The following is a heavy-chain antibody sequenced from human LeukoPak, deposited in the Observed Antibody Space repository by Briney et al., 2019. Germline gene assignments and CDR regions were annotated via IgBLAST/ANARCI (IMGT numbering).Heavy chain of an antibody. D-gene: IGHD2-8*01. CDR1: GFTFSTYW. Sequence: GGSLRLSCAASGFTFSTYWISWVRQAPGKGLEWVANINQDGSQKRYVDSVQGRFTISRDNTKNSLSLQMNSLRAEDTAVYYCARLKDDVTKLDYWGQGTLVTVSS. CDR3: ARLKDDVTKLDY. J-gene: IGHJ4*02. V-gene: IGHV3-7*01. CDR2: INQDGSQK.